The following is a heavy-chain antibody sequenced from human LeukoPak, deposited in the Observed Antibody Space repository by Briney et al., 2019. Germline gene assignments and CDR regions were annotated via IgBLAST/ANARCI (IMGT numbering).Heavy chain of an antibody. CDR2: IRSKAYGETA. CDR1: GFTFGDYA. CDR3: TRDRGAYNLYDY. Sequence: GGSLRLSCTASGFTFGDYAMSWVRQAPGKGLEWVGFIRSKAYGETADYAASVKGRFTISRDDSKAIAYLQMNSLKAEHTAVYHCTRDRGAYNLYDYWGQGTLVTVSS. V-gene: IGHV3-49*04. J-gene: IGHJ4*02. D-gene: IGHD1-1*01.